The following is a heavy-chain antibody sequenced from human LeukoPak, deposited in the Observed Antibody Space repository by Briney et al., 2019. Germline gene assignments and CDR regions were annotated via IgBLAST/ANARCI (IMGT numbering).Heavy chain of an antibody. CDR1: GGSFSGYY. CDR2: INHSGST. CDR3: AREGCINGVCYMGFDY. V-gene: IGHV4-34*01. Sequence: SETLSLTCAVYGGSFSGYYWSWIRQPPGKGLEWIGEINHSGSTNYNPSLKSRVTISVDRSKNQFSLKLSSVTAADTAVYYCAREGCINGVCYMGFDYWGQGTLVTVSS. J-gene: IGHJ4*02. D-gene: IGHD2-8*01.